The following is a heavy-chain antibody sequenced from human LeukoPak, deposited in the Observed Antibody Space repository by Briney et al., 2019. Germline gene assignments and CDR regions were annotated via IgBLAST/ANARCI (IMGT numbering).Heavy chain of an antibody. CDR1: GGSVSSGSYY. J-gene: IGHJ4*02. CDR3: VRFDILSQPYFDY. CDR2: IYYSGST. D-gene: IGHD3-9*01. Sequence: SETLSLTCTVSGGSVSSGSYYWSWIRQPPGKGLEWIGYIYYSGSTNYNPSLKSRVTISVDTSKNQFSLKLSSATAADTAVYYCVRFDILSQPYFDYWGQGTLVTVSS. V-gene: IGHV4-61*01.